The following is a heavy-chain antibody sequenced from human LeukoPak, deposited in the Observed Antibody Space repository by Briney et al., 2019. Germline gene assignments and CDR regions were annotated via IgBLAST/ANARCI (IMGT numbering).Heavy chain of an antibody. V-gene: IGHV4-61*01. CDR1: GGSVSSGSYY. CDR2: IYYSGST. D-gene: IGHD2-15*01. CDR3: TGESAGEEVVAATRSLRARAFDI. J-gene: IGHJ3*02. Sequence: SETLSLTCTVSGGSVSSGSYYWSWLRHPPGKGLEWIGYIYYSGSTNYNLSLKSRVTISVDTSKNQFPLKLISVTPADTAVYSGTGESAGEEVVAATRSLRARAFDIWGQGTMVTVSS.